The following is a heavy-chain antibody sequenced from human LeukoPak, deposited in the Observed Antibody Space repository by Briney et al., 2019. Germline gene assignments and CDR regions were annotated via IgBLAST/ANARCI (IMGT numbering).Heavy chain of an antibody. CDR3: ATSVAVAGSFDY. V-gene: IGHV1-2*06. J-gene: IGHJ4*02. CDR2: IDPNSGDT. D-gene: IGHD6-19*01. CDR1: DYTFTVYY. Sequence: ASVKVSCKASDYTFTVYYIHWVRQAPGQGLEWMGRIDPNSGDTSYVQKFQGRVTMTRDTSISTAHMDLSGLISDDTAVYYCATSVAVAGSFDYWGQGTLVTVSS.